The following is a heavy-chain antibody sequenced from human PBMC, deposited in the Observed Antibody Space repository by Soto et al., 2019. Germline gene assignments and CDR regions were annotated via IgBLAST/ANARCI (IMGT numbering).Heavy chain of an antibody. V-gene: IGHV3-66*01. CDR2: IYSGGST. Sequence: GRSLILPCAAFGFTVISNCMRWVRQAPGKGLEWVSVIYSGGSTYYADSVKGRFTISRDNSKNTLYLQMNRLRAEDTAVYYCARDVRFDYWGQGTLVTVSS. CDR1: GFTVISNC. D-gene: IGHD4-17*01. CDR3: ARDVRFDY. J-gene: IGHJ4*02.